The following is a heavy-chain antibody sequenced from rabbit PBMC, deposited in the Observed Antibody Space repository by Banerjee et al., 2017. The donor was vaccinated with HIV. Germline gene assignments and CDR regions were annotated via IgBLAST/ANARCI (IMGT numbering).Heavy chain of an antibody. CDR2: IYAGSSGST. J-gene: IGHJ4*01. Sequence: QSLEESGGDLVKPGASLTLTCTASGFSFSSGYYMCWVRQAPGKGLEWIACIYAGSSGSTKYASWAKGRFTISKTSSTTVTLQMTSLTAADTATYFCARLEYGADGYMNYFNLWGPGTLVTVS. D-gene: IGHD2-1*01. CDR1: GFSFSSGYY. CDR3: ARLEYGADGYMNYFNL. V-gene: IGHV1S40*01.